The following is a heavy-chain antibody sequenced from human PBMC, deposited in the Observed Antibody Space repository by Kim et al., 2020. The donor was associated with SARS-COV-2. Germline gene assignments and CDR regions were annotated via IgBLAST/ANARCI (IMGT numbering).Heavy chain of an antibody. D-gene: IGHD1-26*01. CDR3: ARDARSGSYGCDP. J-gene: IGHJ5*02. Sequence: YAQRFQGRVTMNWDTSTSTIYMEVSSLRSEDTAVYYCARDARSGSYGCDPWGQGTLVTVSS. V-gene: IGHV1-46*01.